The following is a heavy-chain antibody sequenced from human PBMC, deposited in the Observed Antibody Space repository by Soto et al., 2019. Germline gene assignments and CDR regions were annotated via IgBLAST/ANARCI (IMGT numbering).Heavy chain of an antibody. V-gene: IGHV4-34*01. CDR1: GGSFSGYY. Sequence: PSETLSLTCAVYGGSFSGYYWSWIRQPPGKGLEWIGEINHSGSTNYNPSLKSRVTISVDTSKNQFSLKLSSVTAADTAVYYCASPAAGDYYYYGMDVWGQGTKVT. D-gene: IGHD2-2*01. CDR2: INHSGST. J-gene: IGHJ6*02. CDR3: ASPAAGDYYYYGMDV.